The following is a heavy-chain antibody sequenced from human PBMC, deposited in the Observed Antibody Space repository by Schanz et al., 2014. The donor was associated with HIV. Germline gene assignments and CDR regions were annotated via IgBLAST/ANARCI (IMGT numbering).Heavy chain of an antibody. CDR2: IWYDGSNK. V-gene: IGHV3-33*08. CDR1: GFTFDSFG. D-gene: IGHD4-17*01. Sequence: QVQLAESGGGVVRPGRSLRLSCAASGFTFDSFGMHWVRQAPGKGLEWVAAIWYDGSNKFYADSVKGRFTISRDNSKNTLYLQMNNLRAEDTAVYGCARQGLRFSFWLDYWGQGTPVTVS. CDR3: ARQGLRFSFWLDY. J-gene: IGHJ4*02.